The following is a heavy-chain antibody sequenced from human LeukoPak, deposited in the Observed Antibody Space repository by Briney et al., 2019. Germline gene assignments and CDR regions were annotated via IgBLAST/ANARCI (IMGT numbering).Heavy chain of an antibody. Sequence: PSETLSLTCSVSAGSISSSNYYWGWLRQPPGKGLEWIGSIYHSGITYYNPSLKSRVTMSVDTSKNQFSLKLSSVTAADTAVYFCARDEAPEYWGQGTLVTVSS. CDR3: ARDEAPEY. V-gene: IGHV4-39*07. CDR1: AGSISSSNYY. J-gene: IGHJ4*02. CDR2: IYHSGIT.